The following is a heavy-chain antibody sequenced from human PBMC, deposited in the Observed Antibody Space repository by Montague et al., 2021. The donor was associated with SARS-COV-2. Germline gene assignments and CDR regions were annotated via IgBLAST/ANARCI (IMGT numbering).Heavy chain of an antibody. J-gene: IGHJ4*02. CDR1: GGSISSSSYY. CDR2: IYYSGST. V-gene: IGHV4-39*02. CDR3: AREGRGRIVVVIAIPYYYFDY. Sequence: SETLSLTCTVSGGSISSSSYYWGWIRQPPGKGLEWIGSIYYSGSTYNNPSLKSRVTISVDTSKNQFSLKLSSVTAADTAVYYCAREGRGRIVVVIAIPYYYFDYWGQGTLVTVSP. D-gene: IGHD2-21*01.